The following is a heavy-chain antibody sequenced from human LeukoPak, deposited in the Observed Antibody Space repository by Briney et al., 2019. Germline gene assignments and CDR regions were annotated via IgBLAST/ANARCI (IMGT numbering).Heavy chain of an antibody. CDR2: MFYSGST. J-gene: IGHJ4*02. CDR1: GGSVSSGSYY. V-gene: IGHV4-61*01. CDR3: ARGRYGDYPPFDY. D-gene: IGHD4-17*01. Sequence: SETLSLTCTVSGGSVSSGSYYWSWIRQPPGKGLEWIGYMFYSGSTNYNPSPKSRVTISVDTSKNQISLKLSSVTAADTAVYYCARGRYGDYPPFDYWGQGTLVTVSS.